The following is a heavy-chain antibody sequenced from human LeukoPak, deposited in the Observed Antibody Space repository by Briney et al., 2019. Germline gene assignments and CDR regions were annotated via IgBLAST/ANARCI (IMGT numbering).Heavy chain of an antibody. CDR3: ARGQSLNDY. Sequence: ASVKVSCKASGYTLTEYYMHWVRQAPGQGLEWMGWINPNSGGANYAENFQGRVTMTRDTSISTAYMELSSLRYDDTALYCCARGQSLNDYWGQGTLVTVSS. CDR2: INPNSGGA. J-gene: IGHJ4*02. CDR1: GYTLTEYY. V-gene: IGHV1-2*02.